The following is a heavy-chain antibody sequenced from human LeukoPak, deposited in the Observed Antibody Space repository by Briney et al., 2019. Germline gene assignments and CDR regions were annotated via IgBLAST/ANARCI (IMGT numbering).Heavy chain of an antibody. Sequence: SETLSLTXTVSGGSISSSSYYWGCIRQPPGKGLEWIGSIYYSGSTYYNPSLKSRVTISVDTSKNQFSLKLSSVTAADTAVYYCARELTEDYGFLFDPWGQGTLVTVSS. CDR2: IYYSGST. V-gene: IGHV4-39*01. D-gene: IGHD4-17*01. CDR3: ARELTEDYGFLFDP. CDR1: GGSISSSSYY. J-gene: IGHJ5*02.